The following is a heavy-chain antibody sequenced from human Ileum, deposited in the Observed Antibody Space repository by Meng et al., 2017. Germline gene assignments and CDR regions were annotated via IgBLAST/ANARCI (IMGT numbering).Heavy chain of an antibody. CDR1: GGSFSSDNYY. V-gene: IGHV4-30-4*01. D-gene: IGHD3-10*01. CDR2: TYYNGSP. Sequence: QVQLQESGPGLVKPSQTLSLTCSVPGGSFSSDNYYWTWIRQTPGKGLEWIGLTYYNGSPFYNPSLRSRVTISVDTSKDQFSLKLTSVTAADTAVYYCARERRRYYGSGSFDYWGQGILVTVSS. J-gene: IGHJ4*02. CDR3: ARERRRYYGSGSFDY.